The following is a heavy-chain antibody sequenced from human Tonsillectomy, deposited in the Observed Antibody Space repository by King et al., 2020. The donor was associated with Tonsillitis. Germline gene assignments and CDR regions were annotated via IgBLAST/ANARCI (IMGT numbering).Heavy chain of an antibody. D-gene: IGHD1-1*01. CDR1: GFSFSFYA. CDR2: ISSGGGST. Sequence: QLVQSGGGLVQPGPSLRLSCAASGFSFSFYAMSWVRQAPGKGLEWVSAISSGGGSTAYEYSVRGRFHISRENSRNTLYLQLKSLSAEDTALYYCAKVLIAPRCGQDSSGTDSWGQGTLVTVSS. CDR3: AKVLIAPRCGQDSSGTDS. V-gene: IGHV3-23*04. J-gene: IGHJ4*02.